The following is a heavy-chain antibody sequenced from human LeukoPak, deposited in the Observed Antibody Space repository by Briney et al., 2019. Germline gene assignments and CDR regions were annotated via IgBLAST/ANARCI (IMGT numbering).Heavy chain of an antibody. Sequence: ASVKVSCKASGYTFTSYDINWVRPATGQGLEWMGWMNPHSGNTGYAQNFQGRVTITRNTSISTAYMELSSLRSEDTAVYYCARGLSEFGYDFWSGYYNYYYYYMDVWGKGTTVTVSS. CDR1: GYTFTSYD. CDR2: MNPHSGNT. CDR3: ARGLSEFGYDFWSGYYNYYYYYMDV. D-gene: IGHD3-3*01. J-gene: IGHJ6*03. V-gene: IGHV1-8*01.